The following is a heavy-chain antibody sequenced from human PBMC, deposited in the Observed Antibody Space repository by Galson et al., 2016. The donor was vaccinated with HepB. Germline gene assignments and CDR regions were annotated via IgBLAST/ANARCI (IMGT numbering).Heavy chain of an antibody. CDR1: GGTFNKYD. CDR2: IIPTSGTT. J-gene: IGHJ4*02. Sequence: SVKVSCKASGGTFNKYDINWVRQAPGQGPEWVGGIIPTSGTTDYAPTLQARVTITADTSTSTAYMELRSLRSEDTAVYYCATSLRFFDWLFKFYFDNWGQGTLVTVSS. D-gene: IGHD3-9*01. CDR3: ATSLRFFDWLFKFYFDN. V-gene: IGHV1-69*06.